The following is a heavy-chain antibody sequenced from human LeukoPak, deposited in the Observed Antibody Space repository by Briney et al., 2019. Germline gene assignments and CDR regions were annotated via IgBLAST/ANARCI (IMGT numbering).Heavy chain of an antibody. V-gene: IGHV4-4*02. Sequence: PSETLSLTCAVSGVSITSNNWWCWVRQPPGQGLEWIGEITHSGRIIYKPSLKSRVTISVDKSKNQFSLKLNSVSAADTAIDYCSREKGKVFGELSLVGVYYMDVWGKGTTVTVSS. CDR2: ITHSGRI. J-gene: IGHJ6*03. CDR3: SREKGKVFGELSLVGVYYMDV. CDR1: GVSITSNNW. D-gene: IGHD3-10*02.